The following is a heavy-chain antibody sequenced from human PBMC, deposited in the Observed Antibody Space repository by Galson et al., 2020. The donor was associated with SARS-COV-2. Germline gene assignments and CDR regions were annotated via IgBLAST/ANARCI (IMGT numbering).Heavy chain of an antibody. Sequence: SETLSLTCTVSGGSISSYYWSWIRQPPGKGLEWIGYIYYSGSTNYNPSLKSRVTISVDTSKNQFSLKLSSVTAADTAVYYCARANSYYVSGSLQDYFDYWGQGTLVTVSS. CDR3: ARANSYYVSGSLQDYFDY. J-gene: IGHJ4*02. D-gene: IGHD3-10*01. V-gene: IGHV4-59*13. CDR1: GGSISSYY. CDR2: IYYSGST.